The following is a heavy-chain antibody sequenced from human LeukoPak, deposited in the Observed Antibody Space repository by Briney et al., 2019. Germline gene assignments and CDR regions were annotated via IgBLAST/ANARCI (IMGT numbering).Heavy chain of an antibody. CDR2: IYSGGST. D-gene: IGHD3-22*01. V-gene: IGHV3-53*01. J-gene: IGHJ2*01. CDR1: GFNVSSNY. CDR3: ATTYYDSSGYLDWYFDL. Sequence: GGSLRLSCAASGFNVSSNYMSWVRQAPGKGLEWVSIIYSGGSTYYADSVKGRFTISRDNSKNTLYLQMNSLRDEDTAVYYCATTYYDSSGYLDWYFDLWGRGTLVTVSS.